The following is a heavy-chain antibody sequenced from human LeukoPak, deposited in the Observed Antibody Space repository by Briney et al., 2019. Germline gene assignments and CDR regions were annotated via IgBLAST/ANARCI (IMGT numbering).Heavy chain of an antibody. Sequence: GRSLRLSCTASGFFLSDYGMHWVRQAPGKGLEWVAFVRNDGSNEYYVGSVKGRFTISRDKSKNTLYLQMNSLRAEDTAVYSCAKESDSGYHSEGPKTWGLGTLVTVSS. D-gene: IGHD5-12*01. CDR2: VRNDGSNE. CDR3: AKESDSGYHSEGPKT. V-gene: IGHV3-30*02. J-gene: IGHJ5*02. CDR1: GFFLSDYG.